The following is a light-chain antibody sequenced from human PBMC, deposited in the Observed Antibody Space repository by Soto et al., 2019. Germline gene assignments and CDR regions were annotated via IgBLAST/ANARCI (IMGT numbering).Light chain of an antibody. CDR1: QSIAYSDGYTY. CDR2: LTS. V-gene: IGKV2-30*01. J-gene: IGKJ1*01. Sequence: DVVMTQSPLSLPVTLGQSASISCRSSQSIAYSDGYTYMNWFQQRPGQSPRRLISLTSRRDSGVPDRFSGSGSGTDFTLTISRVEAEDVSIYYCMQSTHWPPTFGRGTTVEIK. CDR3: MQSTHWPPT.